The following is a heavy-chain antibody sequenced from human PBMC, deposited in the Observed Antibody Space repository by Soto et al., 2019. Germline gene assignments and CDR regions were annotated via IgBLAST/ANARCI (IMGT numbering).Heavy chain of an antibody. CDR3: ASHGPFLLANDY. J-gene: IGHJ4*02. Sequence: GESLKISCKGSGYSFTSYWISWVRQMPGKGLEWMGRIDPSDSYTNYSPSFQGHVTISADKSISTAYLQWSSLKASDTAMYYCASHGPFLLANDYSGQGTLVTVSS. CDR1: GYSFTSYW. D-gene: IGHD5-12*01. CDR2: IDPSDSYT. V-gene: IGHV5-10-1*01.